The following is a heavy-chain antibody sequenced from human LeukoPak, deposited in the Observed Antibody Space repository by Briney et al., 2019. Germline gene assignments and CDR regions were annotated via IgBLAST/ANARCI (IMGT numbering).Heavy chain of an antibody. CDR2: IYYSGST. Sequence: SQTLSLTCTVSGGSISSGGYYWSWIRQYPGKGLEWIGYIYYSGSTYYNPSLKSRVTISVDTSKNQFSLKLSSVTAADTAVYYCARGLTYYDFWSGYYSISYFDYWGQGTLVTVSS. V-gene: IGHV4-31*03. CDR3: ARGLTYYDFWSGYYSISYFDY. CDR1: GGSISSGGYY. D-gene: IGHD3-3*01. J-gene: IGHJ4*02.